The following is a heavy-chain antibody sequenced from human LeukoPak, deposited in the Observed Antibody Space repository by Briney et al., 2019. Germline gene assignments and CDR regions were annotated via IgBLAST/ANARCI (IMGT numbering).Heavy chain of an antibody. CDR3: ARGKMEVLWFGELFSGVDY. CDR2: IYYSGST. V-gene: IGHV4-30-4*01. Sequence: PSEPLSLTCAVSGGSISGSNWGSWVSQPPGKGLEWVGSIYYSGSTYYNPSLKSRVTISVDTSKNQFSLKLSSVTAADTAVYYCARGKMEVLWFGELFSGVDYWGQGTLVTVSS. CDR1: GGSISGSNW. J-gene: IGHJ4*02. D-gene: IGHD3-10*01.